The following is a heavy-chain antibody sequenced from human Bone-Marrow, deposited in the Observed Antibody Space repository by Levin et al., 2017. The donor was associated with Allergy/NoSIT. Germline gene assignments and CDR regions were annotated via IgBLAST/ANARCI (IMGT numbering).Heavy chain of an antibody. Sequence: SETLSLTCAVSGASVSSSGFSWNWIRQPPGKGLEWITFIYQSGDTYYNPSLKSRVTMSVDRSKNQFSLRLTSATVADTAIYYCARAVDYSSGNYFDSWGQGILVTVSS. CDR2: IYQSGDT. CDR1: GASVSSSGFS. J-gene: IGHJ4*02. V-gene: IGHV4-30-2*01. CDR3: ARAVDYSSGNYFDS. D-gene: IGHD3-22*01.